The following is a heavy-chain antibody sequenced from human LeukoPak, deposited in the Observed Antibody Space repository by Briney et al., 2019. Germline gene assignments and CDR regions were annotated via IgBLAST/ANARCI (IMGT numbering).Heavy chain of an antibody. D-gene: IGHD3-22*01. CDR3: AKLRSGYYYHGSYYFDY. V-gene: IGHV3-23*01. Sequence: PGGSLRLSCAASGFTFSSYAMSWVRQAPGKGLEWVSAISGSGGSTYYADSVKGRFTISRDNSKNTLYLQMNSLRAEDTAVYYCAKLRSGYYYHGSYYFDYWGQGTLVTVSS. CDR1: GFTFSSYA. J-gene: IGHJ4*02. CDR2: ISGSGGST.